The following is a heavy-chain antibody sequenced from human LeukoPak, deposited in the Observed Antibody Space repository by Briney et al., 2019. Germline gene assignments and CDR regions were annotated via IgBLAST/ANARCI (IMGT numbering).Heavy chain of an antibody. Sequence: KRGESLKISCKGSGYSFTSYWIGWVRQMPGKGLEWMGIIYPGDSDTRYSPSFQGQVTISADKSTSTAYLQWSSLKASDTAIYYCARRCRACSEFKDYYYYYYMDVWGRGTTVTVSS. CDR3: ARRCRACSEFKDYYYYYYMDV. D-gene: IGHD2-15*01. J-gene: IGHJ6*03. V-gene: IGHV5-51*01. CDR1: GYSFTSYW. CDR2: IYPGDSDT.